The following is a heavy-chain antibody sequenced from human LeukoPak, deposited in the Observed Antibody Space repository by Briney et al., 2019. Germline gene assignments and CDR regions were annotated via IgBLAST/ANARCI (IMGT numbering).Heavy chain of an antibody. CDR3: ARGFSSGWYNWFDP. CDR1: GYTSTSYD. CDR2: MNPNSGNT. J-gene: IGHJ5*02. V-gene: IGHV1-8*01. D-gene: IGHD6-19*01. Sequence: GASVKVSCKASGYTSTSYDINWVRQATGQGLEWMGWMNPNSGNTGYAQKFQGRVTMTRNTSISTAYMELSSLRSEDTAVYYCARGFSSGWYNWFDPWGQGTLVTVSS.